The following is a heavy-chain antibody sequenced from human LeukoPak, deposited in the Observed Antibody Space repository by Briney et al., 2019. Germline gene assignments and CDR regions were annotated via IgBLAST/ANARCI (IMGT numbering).Heavy chain of an antibody. Sequence: GESLKISCKGSGYSFTSSWIGWVRQMPGKGLEWMGIIYPGDSDTRYRPSFQGQVTISADKSIGTAYLQWSSLNTSDTAMYYCARYTDHYYFDHWGQGTLVTVSS. D-gene: IGHD1-1*01. J-gene: IGHJ4*02. V-gene: IGHV5-51*01. CDR2: IYPGDSDT. CDR1: GYSFTSSW. CDR3: ARYTDHYYFDH.